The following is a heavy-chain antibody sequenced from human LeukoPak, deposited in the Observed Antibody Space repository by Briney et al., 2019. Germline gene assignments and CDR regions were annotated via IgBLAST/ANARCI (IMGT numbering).Heavy chain of an antibody. Sequence: GGSLRLSCAASGFTVSSNYMSWVRQAPGKGLEWVSVIYSGGSTYYADSVKGRFTISRDNSKNTLYLQMNSLRAEDTAVYYCARVPAGWRFHFDYWGQGTLVTVSS. CDR1: GFTVSSNY. CDR2: IYSGGST. J-gene: IGHJ4*02. D-gene: IGHD6-19*01. CDR3: ARVPAGWRFHFDY. V-gene: IGHV3-53*01.